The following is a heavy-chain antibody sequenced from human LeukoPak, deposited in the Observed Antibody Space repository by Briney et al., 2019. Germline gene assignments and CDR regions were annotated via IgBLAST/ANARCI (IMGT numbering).Heavy chain of an antibody. Sequence: GGSLRLSCAASGYTFSTYAIHWVRQAPGKGLEWVAVIWYDGSEQYYADSVKGRFIISRDNSKSTSDLQMNSLRAEDTAVYYCAREGDSRWGELSPWGQGTLVTVSA. CDR2: IWYDGSEQ. CDR3: AREGDSRWGELSP. CDR1: GYTFSTYA. J-gene: IGHJ1*01. D-gene: IGHD3-16*02. V-gene: IGHV3-33*01.